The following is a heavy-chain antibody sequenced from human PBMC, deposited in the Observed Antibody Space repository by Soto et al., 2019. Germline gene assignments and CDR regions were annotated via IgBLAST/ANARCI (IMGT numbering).Heavy chain of an antibody. CDR3: AVHNNPTIDPGRDFFDY. CDR2: ILPVLGIT. V-gene: IGHV1-69*02. CDR1: GGTFSTFT. Sequence: QVHLVQSGAEVKKPGSSVKVSCKASGGTFSTFTITWLRQAPGQGLEWMGRILPVLGITNYEQKFQGRVTITADQSTSTAYMELSSLRSEDTVVFYCAVHNNPTIDPGRDFFDYWGQGTLVTVSP. J-gene: IGHJ4*02. D-gene: IGHD1-26*01.